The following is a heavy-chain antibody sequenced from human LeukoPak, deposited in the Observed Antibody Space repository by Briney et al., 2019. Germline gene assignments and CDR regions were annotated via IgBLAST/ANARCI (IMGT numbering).Heavy chain of an antibody. D-gene: IGHD1-26*01. V-gene: IGHV4-39*01. J-gene: IGHJ4*02. CDR1: SGSISTSNYY. CDR3: ARGGLEWEPLSAMFDY. Sequence: PSETLSLTCTVSSGSISTSNYYWGWVRQPPGKGLEWIGNIYYSGSTYYNPSLKSRVTISVDTSKNQFSLKLSSVTAADTAVYYCARGGLEWEPLSAMFDYWGQGTLVTVSS. CDR2: IYYSGST.